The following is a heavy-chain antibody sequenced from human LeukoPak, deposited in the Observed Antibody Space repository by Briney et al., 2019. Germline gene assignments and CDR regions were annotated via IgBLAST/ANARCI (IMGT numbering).Heavy chain of an antibody. J-gene: IGHJ4*02. CDR3: ARDLTAMASFDY. D-gene: IGHD5-18*01. Sequence: ASVKVSCKASGYTFTGYYMHWVRQAPGQGLEWMGWINPNSGGTNYAQKFQGRVTMTRDTSISTAYMELNSLSSDDTAVYYCARDLTAMASFDYWGQGTLVTVSS. V-gene: IGHV1-2*02. CDR1: GYTFTGYY. CDR2: INPNSGGT.